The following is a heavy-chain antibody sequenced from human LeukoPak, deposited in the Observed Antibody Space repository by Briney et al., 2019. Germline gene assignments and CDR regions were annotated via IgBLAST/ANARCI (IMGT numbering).Heavy chain of an antibody. V-gene: IGHV1-24*01. CDR1: GGTFSSYA. Sequence: ASVKVSCKASGGTFSSYAISWVRQAPGQGLEWMGGFDPEDGETIYAQKFQGRVTMTEDTSTDTAYMELSSLRSEDTAVYYCATPRGSSGYYFDYWGQGTLVTVSS. CDR2: FDPEDGET. D-gene: IGHD1-26*01. J-gene: IGHJ4*02. CDR3: ATPRGSSGYYFDY.